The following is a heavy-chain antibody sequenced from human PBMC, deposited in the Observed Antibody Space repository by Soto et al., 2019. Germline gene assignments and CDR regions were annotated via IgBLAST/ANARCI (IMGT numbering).Heavy chain of an antibody. CDR3: ARTYYYGSGSSDY. V-gene: IGHV4-30-4*01. Sequence: SETLSLTCTVSGGSISSGDYYWSWIRQPPGKGLEWIGYIYYSGSASYNPSLKSRVTISVDTSKNQFSLKLSSVTAADTAVYYCARTYYYGSGSSDYWGQGTLVTVSS. J-gene: IGHJ4*02. CDR2: IYYSGSA. D-gene: IGHD3-10*01. CDR1: GGSISSGDYY.